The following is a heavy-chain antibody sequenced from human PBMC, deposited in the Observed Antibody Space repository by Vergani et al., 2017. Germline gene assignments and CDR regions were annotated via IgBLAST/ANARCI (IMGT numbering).Heavy chain of an antibody. CDR3: AGHSTVEWLVKLGWIDP. CDR2: IYYSGST. CDR1: GASIRSSNYY. J-gene: IGHJ5*02. V-gene: IGHV4-39*01. Sequence: QLQLQESGPGLVKPSATLSLTCSVSGASIRSSNYYWGWIRQPPGKGLEWIASIYYSGSTYYNPSLKSRVTISVDTSKNQFSLKLTSVTAADTPVYLCAGHSTVEWLVKLGWIDPWGQGILVTVSS. D-gene: IGHD6-19*01.